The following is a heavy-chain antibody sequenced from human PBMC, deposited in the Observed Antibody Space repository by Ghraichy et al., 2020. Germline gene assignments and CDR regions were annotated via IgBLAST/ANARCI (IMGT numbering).Heavy chain of an antibody. CDR1: GFTFSDYY. V-gene: IGHV3-11*01. CDR3: ARDRGYCSSTSCYAGDY. D-gene: IGHD2-2*01. J-gene: IGHJ4*02. Sequence: LSLTCAASGFTFSDYYMSWIRQAPGKGLEWVSYISSSGSTIYYADSVKGRFTISRDNAKNSLYLQMNSLRAEDTAVYYCARDRGYCSSTSCYAGDYWGQGTLVTVSS. CDR2: ISSSGSTI.